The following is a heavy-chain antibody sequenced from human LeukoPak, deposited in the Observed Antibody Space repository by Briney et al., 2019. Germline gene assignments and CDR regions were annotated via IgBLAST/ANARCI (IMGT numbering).Heavy chain of an antibody. D-gene: IGHD2-8*01. J-gene: IGHJ6*02. CDR1: GFTFSSYA. CDR2: IKSKTDGGTT. CDR3: TPGGILMVYARYGMDV. V-gene: IGHV3-15*01. Sequence: GSLRLSCAASGFTFSSYAMSWVRQAPGKGLEWVGRIKSKTDGGTTDYAAPVKGRFTISRDDSKNTLYLQMNSLKTEDTAVYYCTPGGILMVYARYGMDVWGQGTTVTVSS.